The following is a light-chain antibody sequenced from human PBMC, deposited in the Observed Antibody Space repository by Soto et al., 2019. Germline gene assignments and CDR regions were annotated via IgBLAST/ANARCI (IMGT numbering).Light chain of an antibody. CDR2: TAS. Sequence: DIQMTQSPSSLSASVGDRVTITCQASQNINNYLAWYQQKPGKAPNLLIHTASSLQTGVPSRFSGSGSGTEFTLTISSLQPEDFATYYCQQRHSYPITFGQGTRLEIK. CDR3: QQRHSYPIT. V-gene: IGKV1-9*01. CDR1: QNINNY. J-gene: IGKJ5*01.